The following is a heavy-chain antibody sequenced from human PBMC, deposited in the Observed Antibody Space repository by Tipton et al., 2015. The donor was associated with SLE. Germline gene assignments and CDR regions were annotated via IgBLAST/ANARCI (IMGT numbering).Heavy chain of an antibody. J-gene: IGHJ5*02. D-gene: IGHD3/OR15-3a*01. CDR3: ARGARWFDDFWTGYPLGNWFDP. CDR1: SDSIRNY. V-gene: IGHV4-59*07. Sequence: TLSLTCTVSSDSIRNYWSWIRQPPGKGLEWIGYIYYSGSTNCNPSLESRVTISVDKSKNQFSVKLSSVTAADTAIYYCARGARWFDDFWTGYPLGNWFDPWGQGTLVTVSS. CDR2: IYYSGST.